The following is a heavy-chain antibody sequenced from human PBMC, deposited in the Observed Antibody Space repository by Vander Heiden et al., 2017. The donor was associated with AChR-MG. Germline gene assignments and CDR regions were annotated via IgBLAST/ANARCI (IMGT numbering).Heavy chain of an antibody. CDR1: AFTFSIFG. J-gene: IGHJ3*02. CDR2: IWNDGSHK. Sequence: QVQLVESGGGVVQPGRPRRLSCAASAFTFSIFGMHWVRQAPGKGLEWVAVIWNDGSHKYYGDSVKGRFTISRDNSKNTVDLEMNSLRGEDTAVYYCARENYSPGAYDMWGQGTMVTVSS. V-gene: IGHV3-33*01. D-gene: IGHD5-18*01. CDR3: ARENYSPGAYDM.